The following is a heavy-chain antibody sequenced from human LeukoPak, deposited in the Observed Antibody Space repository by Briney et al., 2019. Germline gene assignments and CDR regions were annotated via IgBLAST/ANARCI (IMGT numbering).Heavy chain of an antibody. V-gene: IGHV3-7*03. J-gene: IGHJ6*04. Sequence: GGSLRLSRAASGLTFSDYWMYWVRQAPGKGLEWVANIKHDGSEKYYVDSVKGRFTISRDNAKNSLYLQMNSLRVEDTAVYYCATDRGLRWGKGTTVTVSS. CDR1: GLTFSDYW. CDR2: IKHDGSEK. CDR3: ATDRGLR.